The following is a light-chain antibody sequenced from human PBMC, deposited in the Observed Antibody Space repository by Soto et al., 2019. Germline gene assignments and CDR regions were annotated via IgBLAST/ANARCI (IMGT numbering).Light chain of an antibody. CDR3: QQRRNWPPSIP. V-gene: IGKV3-11*01. J-gene: IGKJ5*01. CDR1: QSVSSY. CDR2: DAS. Sequence: EIVLTQSPATLSLSPGERATLSCRASQSVSSYLAWYQQKPGQAPRLLIYDASNRATGIPARFSGSGSGTDFTRTSSSLEPEDFAVYYCQQRRNWPPSIPFGQGTRLEIK.